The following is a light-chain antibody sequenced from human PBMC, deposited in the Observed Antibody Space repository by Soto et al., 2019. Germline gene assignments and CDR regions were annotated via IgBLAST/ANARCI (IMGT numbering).Light chain of an antibody. V-gene: IGKV1-5*01. CDR3: QQYKSYPMYT. CDR1: QSISSW. J-gene: IGKJ2*01. Sequence: DIQMTQSPSTLSASVGDRVTITCRASQSISSWLAWYQQKPGKAPKLLIYDASSLESGVPSMFSGSGSGTEFTLTISSLQPDDFATYYCQQYKSYPMYTFGQGTKLEIK. CDR2: DAS.